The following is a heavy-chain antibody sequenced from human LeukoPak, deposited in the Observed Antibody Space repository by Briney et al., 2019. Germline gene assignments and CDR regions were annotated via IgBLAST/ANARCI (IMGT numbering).Heavy chain of an antibody. CDR3: ARQPPGYSYGSPYYYGMDV. V-gene: IGHV4-59*08. Sequence: SETLSLTCSVSGGSIDSYYWTWIRQPPGKGLEWIGYIYYSGSTNYNPSLKSRVTISVDTSKNQFSLKLSSVTAADTAVYYCARQPPGYSYGSPYYYGMDVWGQGTTVTVSS. J-gene: IGHJ6*02. D-gene: IGHD5-18*01. CDR2: IYYSGST. CDR1: GGSIDSYY.